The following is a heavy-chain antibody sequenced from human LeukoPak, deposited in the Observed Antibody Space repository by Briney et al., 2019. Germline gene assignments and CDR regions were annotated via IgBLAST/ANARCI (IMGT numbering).Heavy chain of an antibody. CDR2: INPNNGGT. D-gene: IGHD3-3*01. J-gene: IGHJ4*02. CDR1: GYNFPGYD. V-gene: IGHV1-2*02. Sequence: ASVKVSCKPSGYNFPGYDIHWVRQAPGHGPEWMGLINPNNGGTEYAQRVQGRVTMTRDTSINTAFMELSGLRSDDTAVYYCARGIPSFTLFGVVIYWGQGTAVTVSS. CDR3: ARGIPSFTLFGVVIY.